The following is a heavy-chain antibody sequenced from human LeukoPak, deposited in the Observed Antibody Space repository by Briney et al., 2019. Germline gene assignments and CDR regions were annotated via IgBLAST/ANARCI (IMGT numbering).Heavy chain of an antibody. CDR1: GFTFSGYA. CDR2: IRSKGNNYAK. CDR3: ARSLDWYLDL. V-gene: IGHV3-73*01. Sequence: GGSLTLPCAASGFTFSGYAMHWVRQASGEGLEWVGRIRSKGNNYAKAYAASVKGRFTISRDDSKNTAYLQMNSLKTEDTAVYYCARSLDWYLDLWGRGTLVTVSS. J-gene: IGHJ2*01. D-gene: IGHD3-16*02.